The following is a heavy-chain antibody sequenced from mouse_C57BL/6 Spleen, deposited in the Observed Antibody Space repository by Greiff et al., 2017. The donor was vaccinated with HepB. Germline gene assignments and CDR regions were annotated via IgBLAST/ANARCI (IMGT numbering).Heavy chain of an antibody. CDR2: ISGGGGNT. CDR1: GFTFSSYT. V-gene: IGHV5-9*01. CDR3: ARRDYYAMDY. Sequence: EVQVVESGGGLVKPGGSLKLSCAASGFTFSSYTMSWVRQTPEKRLEWVATISGGGGNTYYPDSVKGRFTISRDNAKNTLYLQMSSLRSEDTALYYCARRDYYAMDYWGQGTSVTVSS. J-gene: IGHJ4*01.